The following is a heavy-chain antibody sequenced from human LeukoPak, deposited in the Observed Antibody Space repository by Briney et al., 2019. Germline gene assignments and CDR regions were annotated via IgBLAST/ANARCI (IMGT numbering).Heavy chain of an antibody. J-gene: IGHJ4*02. CDR1: GFSFSDFG. Sequence: GGSLRLSCAAPGFSFSDFGMHWIRPAPGKGLGWGTLIRSDGSNKYYADSVKGRFTISRDNSKNTLYLQMNSLRAEDTAVYYCAKDIRITMVRGDLYWGQGTLVTVSS. CDR2: IRSDGSNK. V-gene: IGHV3-30*02. D-gene: IGHD3-10*01. CDR3: AKDIRITMVRGDLY.